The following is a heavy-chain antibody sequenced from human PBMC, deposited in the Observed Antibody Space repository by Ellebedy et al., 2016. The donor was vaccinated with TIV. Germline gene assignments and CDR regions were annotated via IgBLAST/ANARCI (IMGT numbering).Heavy chain of an antibody. V-gene: IGHV4-34*01. J-gene: IGHJ4*02. CDR1: GGSFSGYY. CDR3: ARGSRLTGTRCSDY. CDR2: INHSGSA. Sequence: SETLSLXXAVYGGSFSGYYWSWIRQLPGKGLEWIGEINHSGSANYNPSLKSRATISADTSKNQFSLKVTSVTAADSGVYYCARGSRLTGTRCSDYWGQGTLVTVSS. D-gene: IGHD1-7*01.